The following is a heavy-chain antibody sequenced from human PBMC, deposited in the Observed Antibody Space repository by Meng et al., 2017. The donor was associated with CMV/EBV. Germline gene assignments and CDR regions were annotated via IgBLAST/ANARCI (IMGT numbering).Heavy chain of an antibody. CDR1: GGSVSSGSYY. CDR3: AGFLEWLVDENAFDI. CDR2: IYYSGST. Sequence: GSLRLSCTVSGGSVSSGSYYWSWIRQPPGKGLEWIGYIYYSGSTNYNPSLKSRVTISVDTSKNQFSLKLSSVTAADTAVYYCAGFLEWLVDENAFDIWGQGTMVTVSS. J-gene: IGHJ3*02. V-gene: IGHV4-61*01. D-gene: IGHD3-3*01.